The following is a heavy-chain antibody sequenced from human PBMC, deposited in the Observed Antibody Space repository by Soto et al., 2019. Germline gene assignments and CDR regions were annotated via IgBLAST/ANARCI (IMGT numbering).Heavy chain of an antibody. CDR3: VRENYYYGMDV. V-gene: IGHV3-66*01. Sequence: PGGSLRLSCAASGFDASVTYMTWVRQAPGKGLEWVSAINAGGSTFSADSVKGRFTISRDNSKNTLYLQMNSLRVEDTAMYYCVRENYYYGMDVWGQGTAVTVSS. CDR1: GFDASVTY. J-gene: IGHJ6*02. CDR2: INAGGST.